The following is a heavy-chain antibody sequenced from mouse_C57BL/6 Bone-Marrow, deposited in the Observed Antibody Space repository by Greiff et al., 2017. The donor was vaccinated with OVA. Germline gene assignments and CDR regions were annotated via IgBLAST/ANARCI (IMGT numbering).Heavy chain of an antibody. CDR3: ARCDSSGHGGDYCEY. J-gene: IGHJ2*01. CDR1: GYTFTSYD. Sequence: VQLQQSGPELVKPGASVKLSCKASGYTFTSYDINWVKQRPGQGLEWIGWIYPRDGSTKYNEKFKGKATLTVDTSSSTASMELHSLTSEDSAVYFCARCDSSGHGGDYCEYRGQDTTLTVSS. V-gene: IGHV1-85*01. D-gene: IGHD3-2*02. CDR2: IYPRDGST.